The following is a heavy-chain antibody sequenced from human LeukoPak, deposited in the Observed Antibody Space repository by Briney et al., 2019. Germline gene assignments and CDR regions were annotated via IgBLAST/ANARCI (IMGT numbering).Heavy chain of an antibody. CDR2: ISGSGGIT. J-gene: IGHJ1*01. CDR3: AKLAYCGGDCFRYFQH. CDR1: GFTFSSYA. V-gene: IGHV3-23*01. D-gene: IGHD2-21*02. Sequence: GGSLRLSCAASGFTFSSYAMSWVRQAPGKGLEGVSAISGSGGITYYADSVKGRFTISRDNSKNTLYLQMNSLRAEDTAVYYCAKLAYCGGDCFRYFQHWGQGTLVTVSS.